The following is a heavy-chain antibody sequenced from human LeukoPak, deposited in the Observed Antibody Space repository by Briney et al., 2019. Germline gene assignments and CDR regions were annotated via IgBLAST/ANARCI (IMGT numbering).Heavy chain of an antibody. CDR2: INTNTGNP. CDR1: GYIFTRYA. D-gene: IGHD3-10*01. Sequence: ASVKVSCKASGYIFTRYAISWVRQAPGQGLKWMGWINTNTGNPTYAQGFTGRFVFSLDTSVRTAYLQISSLKTEDTAVYYCARDGIGSGSLTDYWGQGTLVTVSS. V-gene: IGHV7-4-1*02. CDR3: ARDGIGSGSLTDY. J-gene: IGHJ4*02.